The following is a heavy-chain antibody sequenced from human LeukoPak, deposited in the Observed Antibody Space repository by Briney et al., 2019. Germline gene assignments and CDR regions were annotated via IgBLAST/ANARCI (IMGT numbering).Heavy chain of an antibody. V-gene: IGHV4-59*01. CDR2: IYYSGST. Sequence: SETLSLTCTVAGGSISSYYWSWIRQPPGKGLEWIGYIYYSGSTNYNPSLKSRVTISVDTSKNQFSLKLSSVTAADTAVYYCARVPGVYYYYGMDVWGQGTTVTVSS. J-gene: IGHJ6*02. CDR3: ARVPGVYYYYGMDV. D-gene: IGHD2-8*01. CDR1: GGSISSYY.